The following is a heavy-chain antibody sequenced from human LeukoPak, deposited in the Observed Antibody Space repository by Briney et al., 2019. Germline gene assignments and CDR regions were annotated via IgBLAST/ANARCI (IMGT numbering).Heavy chain of an antibody. CDR3: ARGKSRGSHIDY. V-gene: IGHV4-38-2*02. D-gene: IGHD1-26*01. CDR2: IYHSEST. CDR1: AYSISSGYY. Sequence: NTSETLSLTCTVSAYSISSGYYWGWIRQPPGKGLEWIGSIYHSESTYYNPSLKSRVTISIDTSKNQFSLKLSSVTAADTAIYFCARGKSRGSHIDYWGQGTLVTVSS. J-gene: IGHJ4*02.